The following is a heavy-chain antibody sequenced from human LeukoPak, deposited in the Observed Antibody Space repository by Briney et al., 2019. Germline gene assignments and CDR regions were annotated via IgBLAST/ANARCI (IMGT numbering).Heavy chain of an antibody. CDR3: ARGCSSIAARLCYFDY. CDR1: GFTFSSYS. J-gene: IGHJ4*02. D-gene: IGHD6-6*01. V-gene: IGHV3-21*01. CDR2: ISSSSSYI. Sequence: GGSLRLSCAASGFTFSSYSMNWVRQAPGKGLEWVSSISSSSSYIYYADSVKGRFTISRDNAKNSLCLQMNSLRAEDTAVYYCARGCSSIAARLCYFDYWGQGTLVTVSS.